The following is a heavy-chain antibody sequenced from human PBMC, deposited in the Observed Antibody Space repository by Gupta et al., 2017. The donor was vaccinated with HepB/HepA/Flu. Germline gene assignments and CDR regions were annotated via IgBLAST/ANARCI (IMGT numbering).Heavy chain of an antibody. J-gene: IGHJ4*02. Sequence: EVQLLESGGGLVQPGGSLRLSCEASGFTFSSYYMSWVRQAPGKGLEWVSSISGSGDFTEYADSVKGRFTITRDNSKSTLYLQMKSLRVEDTATYFCANWRGYQSEFEYWGQGSLVTVSS. CDR1: GFTFSSYY. CDR3: ANWRGYQSEFEY. V-gene: IGHV3-23*01. D-gene: IGHD3-3*01. CDR2: ISGSGDFT.